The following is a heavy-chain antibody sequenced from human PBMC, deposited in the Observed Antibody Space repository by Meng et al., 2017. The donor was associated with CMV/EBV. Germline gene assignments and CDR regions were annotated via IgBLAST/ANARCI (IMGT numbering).Heavy chain of an antibody. CDR2: IYYSGST. D-gene: IGHD2-2*01. CDR1: GGSISSSSYY. Sequence: SETLSLTCTVSGGSISSSSYYWGWIRQPPGKGLEWIGSIYYSGSTYYNPSLKSRVTISVDTSKNQFSLKLGSVTAADTAVYYCAREYQLPEPWYFDLWGRGTLVTVSS. V-gene: IGHV4-39*07. CDR3: AREYQLPEPWYFDL. J-gene: IGHJ2*01.